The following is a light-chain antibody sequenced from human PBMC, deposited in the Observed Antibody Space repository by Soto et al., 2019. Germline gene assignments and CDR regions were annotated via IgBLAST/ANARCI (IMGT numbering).Light chain of an antibody. CDR2: RNN. CDR1: TSNIGSNY. Sequence: SVLTQPPTESGYIGQGVTISCSGSTSNIGSNYVYWYQQLPGTAPKLLIYRNNQRPSGVPDRFSGSKSGTSASLAISGLRSDDEADYFCATWDDSLNGFYVFGTGTKVTVL. J-gene: IGLJ1*01. V-gene: IGLV1-47*01. CDR3: ATWDDSLNGFYV.